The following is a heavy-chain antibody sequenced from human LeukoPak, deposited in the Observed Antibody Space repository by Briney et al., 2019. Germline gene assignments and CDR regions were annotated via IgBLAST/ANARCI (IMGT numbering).Heavy chain of an antibody. V-gene: IGHV3-74*01. D-gene: IGHD3-16*01. CDR2: ITNDGSST. CDR1: GLAFSSHW. J-gene: IGHJ6*02. Sequence: GGSLRLSCAASGLAFSSHWMHWVRQAPGKGLVWVSRITNDGSSTTYADSVKGRFTISRDYAKNMLYLQVNSLRAEDTAVYYCARAGGGHFFYGMDVWGQGTTVTVSS. CDR3: ARAGGGHFFYGMDV.